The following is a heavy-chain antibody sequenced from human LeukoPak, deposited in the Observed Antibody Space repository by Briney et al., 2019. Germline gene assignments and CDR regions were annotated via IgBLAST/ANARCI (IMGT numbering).Heavy chain of an antibody. CDR1: GYSISSGYY. Sequence: SETLSLTCTVSGYSISSGYYWGWIRQPPGKGLEWIGYIYYSGSTSYNPSLKSRVTISVDMLKRQFSLKMSSVTAADTAVYYCARGGYCSGGRCYSDWFDPWGQGTLVTVSS. CDR2: IYYSGST. V-gene: IGHV4-61*01. D-gene: IGHD2-15*01. J-gene: IGHJ5*02. CDR3: ARGGYCSGGRCYSDWFDP.